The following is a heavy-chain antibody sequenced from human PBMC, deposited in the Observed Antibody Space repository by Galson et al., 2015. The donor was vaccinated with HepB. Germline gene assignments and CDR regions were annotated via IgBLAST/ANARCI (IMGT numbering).Heavy chain of an antibody. J-gene: IGHJ5*02. D-gene: IGHD6-19*01. CDR2: ISGSGGST. CDR3: AKDEDSSGWPYNWFDP. V-gene: IGHV3-23*01. Sequence: SLRLSCAASGFTFSSYAMSWVRQAPGKGLEWVSAISGSGGSTYYADSVKGRFTISRDNSKNTLYLQMNSLRAEDTAVYYCAKDEDSSGWPYNWFDPWGQGTLVTVSS. CDR1: GFTFSSYA.